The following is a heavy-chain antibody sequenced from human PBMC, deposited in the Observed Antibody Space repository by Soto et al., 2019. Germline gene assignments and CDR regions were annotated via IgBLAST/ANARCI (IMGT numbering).Heavy chain of an antibody. Sequence: QVQLVQSGAEVKKPGSSVKVSCKASGGTFSSYAISWVRQAPGQGLEWMGGIIPLFGTANYAQKFQGRVTITADESTSTADMELSSLRSEDTAVYYCARLDPRFVVRGGGYFDYWGQGTLVTVSS. CDR3: ARLDPRFVVRGGGYFDY. D-gene: IGHD3-10*01. J-gene: IGHJ4*02. CDR1: GGTFSSYA. V-gene: IGHV1-69*01. CDR2: IIPLFGTA.